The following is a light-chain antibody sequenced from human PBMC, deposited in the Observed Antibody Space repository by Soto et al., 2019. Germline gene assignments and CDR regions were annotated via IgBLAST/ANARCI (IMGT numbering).Light chain of an antibody. J-gene: IGLJ2*01. V-gene: IGLV2-14*03. Sequence: QSVLTQPASVSGSPGQSITISCTGSSSDVGGYDYVSWYQQHPGKAPKLIIFDVTNRPSGISTRYSGSKFGNTASLTISGLQAEDEADYYCSSYTNSNTLVFGGGTKLNVL. CDR1: SSDVGGYDY. CDR2: DVT. CDR3: SSYTNSNTLV.